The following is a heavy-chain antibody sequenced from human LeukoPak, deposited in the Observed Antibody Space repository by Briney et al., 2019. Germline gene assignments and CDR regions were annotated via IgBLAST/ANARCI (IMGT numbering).Heavy chain of an antibody. Sequence: GGSLRLSCAASGFAFSNYGMNWVRQSPGKGLEWVSSISDNGRRTFYADSVKGRFTISRDNSKNTLYLQMNSLRAEDTAVYYCVRALMGTSDHWGQGSLVTVSS. V-gene: IGHV3-23*01. CDR3: VRALMGTSDH. CDR2: ISDNGRRT. J-gene: IGHJ4*02. CDR1: GFAFSNYG. D-gene: IGHD7-27*01.